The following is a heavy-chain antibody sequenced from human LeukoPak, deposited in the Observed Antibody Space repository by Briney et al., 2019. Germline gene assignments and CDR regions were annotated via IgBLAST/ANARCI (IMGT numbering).Heavy chain of an antibody. D-gene: IGHD3-22*01. CDR2: MNPGGGST. V-gene: IGHV1-46*01. Sequence: ASVKVSCKASGYTFTSYYMHWVRQAPGQGLEWMGIMNPGGGSTSYAQKFQGRVTMTRDTSTSTVYMELSSLRSEDTAVYYCARARVDTMIVVVIMDYWGQGTLVTVSS. CDR1: GYTFTSYY. CDR3: ARARVDTMIVVVIMDY. J-gene: IGHJ4*02.